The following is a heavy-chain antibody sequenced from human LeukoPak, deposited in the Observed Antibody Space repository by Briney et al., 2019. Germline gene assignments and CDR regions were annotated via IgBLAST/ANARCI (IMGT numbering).Heavy chain of an antibody. V-gene: IGHV1-69*05. CDR3: ARVHARGSGHYYYYYYMDV. D-gene: IGHD2-15*01. CDR2: IIPIFGTA. Sequence: GASVKVSCKASGGTFSSYAISWVRQAPGQGLEWMGGIIPIFGTANYAQKFQGRVTITTDESTSTAYMELSSLRSGDTAVYYCARVHARGSGHYYYYYYMDVWGKGTTVTVSS. CDR1: GGTFSSYA. J-gene: IGHJ6*03.